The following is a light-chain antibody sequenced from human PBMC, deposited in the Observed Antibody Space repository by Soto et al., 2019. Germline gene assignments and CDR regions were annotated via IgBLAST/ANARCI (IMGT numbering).Light chain of an antibody. Sequence: QSVLAQPASVSGSPGQSITIPCTGTTSDIGAYDYVSWYQQHPGKVPKLIIFEVTKRPSGFSSRFSGSKSGNTASLTISGLQAEDEADYYCTSPTPGSLYVFGTGTKVT. CDR1: TSDIGAYDY. V-gene: IGLV2-14*01. CDR2: EVT. J-gene: IGLJ1*01. CDR3: TSPTPGSLYV.